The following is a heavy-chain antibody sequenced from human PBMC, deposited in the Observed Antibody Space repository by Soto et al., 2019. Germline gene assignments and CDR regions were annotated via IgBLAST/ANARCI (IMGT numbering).Heavy chain of an antibody. V-gene: IGHV4-30-4*01. Sequence: QVQLQESGPGLVKPSQTLSLTCSVSGASVRSGDYYWSSIRQPPGKGLEWIGYIYNSGGSYYNPSLKGRLTISIDTSKNPFSLKLNSVTAADTAIYYCVGTGTTDDYWGRGTLVTVSS. CDR2: IYNSGGS. CDR1: GASVRSGDYY. J-gene: IGHJ4*02. D-gene: IGHD4-17*01. CDR3: VGTGTTDDY.